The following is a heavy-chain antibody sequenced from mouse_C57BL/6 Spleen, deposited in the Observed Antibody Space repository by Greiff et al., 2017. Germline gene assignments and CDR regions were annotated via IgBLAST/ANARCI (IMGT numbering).Heavy chain of an antibody. CDR2: IDPSDSYT. J-gene: IGHJ2*01. CDR1: GYTFTSYW. D-gene: IGHD1-1*01. Sequence: QVQLQQPGAELVKPGASVKLSCKASGYTFTSYWMQWVKQRPGQGLEWIGEIDPSDSYTNYNQRFKGKATLTVATSSSTAYMQLSSLTAEDSAVYYCAGDYGSRNYWGEGTTLTVSS. V-gene: IGHV1-50*01. CDR3: AGDYGSRNY.